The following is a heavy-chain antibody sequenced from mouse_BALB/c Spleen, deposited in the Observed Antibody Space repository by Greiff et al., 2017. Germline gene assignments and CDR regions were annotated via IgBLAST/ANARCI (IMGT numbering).Heavy chain of an antibody. Sequence: EVKLVESGPGLVKPSQSLSLTCTVTGYSITSDYAWNWIRQFPGNKLEWMGYISYSGSTSYNPSLKSRISITRDTSKNQFFLQLNSVTTEDTATYYCARSEVRRGFDYWGQGTTLTVSS. CDR2: ISYSGST. CDR1: GYSITSDYA. D-gene: IGHD2-14*01. CDR3: ARSEVRRGFDY. J-gene: IGHJ2*01. V-gene: IGHV3-2*02.